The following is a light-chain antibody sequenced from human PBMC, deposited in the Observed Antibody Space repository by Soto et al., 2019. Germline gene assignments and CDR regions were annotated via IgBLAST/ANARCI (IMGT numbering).Light chain of an antibody. V-gene: IGKV3-11*01. CDR3: QQRSNWSPTWT. J-gene: IGKJ1*01. CDR2: DAS. Sequence: EVVLTQSPATLSLSPGERATLSCRASQSVGSYLAWYQHKPGQPPRLLIYDASNRATGIPARFSGSGSGTDFTLTISSLEPEDFAVYYCQQRSNWSPTWTFGQGTKVEIK. CDR1: QSVGSY.